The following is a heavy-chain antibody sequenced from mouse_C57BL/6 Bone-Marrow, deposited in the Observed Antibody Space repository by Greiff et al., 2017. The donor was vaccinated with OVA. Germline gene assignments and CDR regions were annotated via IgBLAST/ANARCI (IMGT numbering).Heavy chain of an antibody. CDR3: ARGPYGNPFAY. D-gene: IGHD2-1*01. V-gene: IGHV5-4*01. Sequence: EVQRVESGGGLVKPGGSLKLSCAASGFTFSSYAMSWVRQTPEKRLEWVATISDGGSYTYYPDNVKGRFTISRDNTKNNLYLQMSHLKSEGTAMYYCARGPYGNPFAYWGQGTLVTVSA. CDR1: GFTFSSYA. J-gene: IGHJ3*01. CDR2: ISDGGSYT.